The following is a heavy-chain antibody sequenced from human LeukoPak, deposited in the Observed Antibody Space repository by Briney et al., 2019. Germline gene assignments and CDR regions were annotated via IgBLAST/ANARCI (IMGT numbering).Heavy chain of an antibody. Sequence: PGGSLRLSCAASGFTFDDYAMHWVRQTPGKGLEWVSAISWNSGTIGYADSAKGRFTISRDNAKNSLYLQMNSLRAEDTALYYCAKGSGDGYNLPDYWGQGTLVTVSS. CDR1: GFTFDDYA. D-gene: IGHD5-24*01. CDR3: AKGSGDGYNLPDY. V-gene: IGHV3-9*01. J-gene: IGHJ4*02. CDR2: ISWNSGTI.